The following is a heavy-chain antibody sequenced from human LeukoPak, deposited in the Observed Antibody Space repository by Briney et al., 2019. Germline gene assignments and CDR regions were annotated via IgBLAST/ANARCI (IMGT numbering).Heavy chain of an antibody. J-gene: IGHJ4*02. CDR2: VGRDGSEK. V-gene: IGHV3-7*01. CDR3: AKVGAWELQRVFEN. D-gene: IGHD1-26*01. Sequence: GGPLRLSCVASGFTFSDYWMPWVRQVPGKGLEWVANVGRDGSEKNYVDSVKGRFTISRDNAKKSLYLEMNSLRVEDTALYYCAKVGAWELQRVFENWGQGTLVTVSS. CDR1: GFTFSDYW.